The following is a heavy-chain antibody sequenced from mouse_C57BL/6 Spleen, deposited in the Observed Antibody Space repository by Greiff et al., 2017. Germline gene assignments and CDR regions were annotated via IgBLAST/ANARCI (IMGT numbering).Heavy chain of an antibody. D-gene: IGHD2-3*01. J-gene: IGHJ2*01. Sequence: DVKLQESGGGLVQPKGSLKLSCAASGFSFNTYAMNWVRQAPGKGLEWVARIRSKSNNYATYYADSVKDRFTISRDDSESMLYLQMNNLKTEDTAMYYCVRQADGYFFDYWGQGTTLTVSS. CDR1: GFSFNTYA. CDR3: VRQADGYFFDY. V-gene: IGHV10-1*01. CDR2: IRSKSNNYAT.